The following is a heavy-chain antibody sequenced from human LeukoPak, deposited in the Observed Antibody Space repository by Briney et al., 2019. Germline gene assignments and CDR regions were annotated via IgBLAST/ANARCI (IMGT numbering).Heavy chain of an antibody. CDR3: TRGTLDYGDYIFYYYYGMDV. D-gene: IGHD4-17*01. J-gene: IGHJ6*02. CDR1: GGSFSGYY. Sequence: SETLSLTCAVYGGSFSGYYWSWIRQPPGKGLEWIGEINHSGSTNYNPFLKSRVTISVDTSKNQFSLKLSSVTAADTAVYYCTRGTLDYGDYIFYYYYGMDVWGQGTTVTVSS. CDR2: INHSGST. V-gene: IGHV4-34*01.